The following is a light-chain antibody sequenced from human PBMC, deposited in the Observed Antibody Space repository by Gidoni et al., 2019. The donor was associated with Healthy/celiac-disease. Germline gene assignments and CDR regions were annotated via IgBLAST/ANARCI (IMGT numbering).Light chain of an antibody. CDR1: QSVSSIY. J-gene: IGKJ4*01. Sequence: EFVLTQSPCTLSLSPGERATLPSRASQSVSSIYLAWYQQKPGQAPRLLIYGASSRATGIPDRFSGSGSGTDFTLTISRLEPEDFAVYYCQQYGSSPALTFXGXTKVEIK. CDR3: QQYGSSPALT. V-gene: IGKV3-20*01. CDR2: GAS.